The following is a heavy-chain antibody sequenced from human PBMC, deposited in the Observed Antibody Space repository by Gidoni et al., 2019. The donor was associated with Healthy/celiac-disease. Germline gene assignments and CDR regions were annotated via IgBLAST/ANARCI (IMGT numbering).Heavy chain of an antibody. J-gene: IGHJ6*02. CDR3: ARDRGCSGGSCYSSAYGMDV. CDR2: INPSGGST. CDR1: GYTFTSYY. D-gene: IGHD2-15*01. Sequence: QVQLVQSGAEVKKPGASVKVSCQASGYTFTSYYMHWVRQAPGKGLEWMGIINPSGGSTSYAQKFQGRVTMTRDTSTSTVYMELSSLRSEDTAVYYCARDRGCSGGSCYSSAYGMDVWGQGTTVTVSS. V-gene: IGHV1-46*01.